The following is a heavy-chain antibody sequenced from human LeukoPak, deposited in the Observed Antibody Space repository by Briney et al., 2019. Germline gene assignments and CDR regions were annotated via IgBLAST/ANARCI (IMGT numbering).Heavy chain of an antibody. CDR1: GFTFDDYG. J-gene: IGHJ3*02. V-gene: IGHV3-20*04. CDR2: INWNGGST. Sequence: GGSLRLSCAASGFTFDDYGMSWVRQAPGKGLEWVSGINWNGGSTGYADSVKGRFTIPRDNAKNSLYLQMNSLRAEDTALYYCARDQDSNYADSIPFGIWGQGTMVTVSS. D-gene: IGHD4-11*01. CDR3: ARDQDSNYADSIPFGI.